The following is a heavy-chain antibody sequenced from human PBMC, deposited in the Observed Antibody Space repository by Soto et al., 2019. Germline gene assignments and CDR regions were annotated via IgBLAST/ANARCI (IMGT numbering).Heavy chain of an antibody. CDR1: GVTFSDYY. D-gene: IGHD5-12*01. J-gene: IGHJ4*02. CDR3: ARDKYSGYDVASPGPLF. V-gene: IGHV3-11*01. Sequence: GGSLRLSCAASGVTFSDYYMSWIRRAPGEGREGVSYISCSGRTIYYADSVKGRFTLSRDNAKNSLYLQMNSLSAEATAVYYCARDKYSGYDVASPGPLFWGQGTLVTVSS. CDR2: ISCSGRTI.